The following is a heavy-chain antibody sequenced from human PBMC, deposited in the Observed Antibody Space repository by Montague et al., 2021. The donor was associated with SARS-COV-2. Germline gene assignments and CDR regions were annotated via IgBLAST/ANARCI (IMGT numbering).Heavy chain of an antibody. Sequence: TLSLTCTFSGGSISSGGYYWSRIRQHPGKGLDWIGYIYYSGSTYYNPSLKSRVTISVDTSKNQFSLKLSSVTAADTAVYYCARVNTVRVHLFYPWGQGTLVTVSS. CDR2: IYYSGST. D-gene: IGHD4-11*01. CDR1: GGSISSGGYY. V-gene: IGHV4-31*03. CDR3: ARVNTVRVHLFYP. J-gene: IGHJ5*02.